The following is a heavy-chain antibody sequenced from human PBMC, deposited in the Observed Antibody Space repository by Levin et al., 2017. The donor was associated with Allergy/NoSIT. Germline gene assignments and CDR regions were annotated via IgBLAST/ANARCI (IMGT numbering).Heavy chain of an antibody. D-gene: IGHD5-18*01. V-gene: IGHV3-30-3*01. CDR1: GFTFNGYT. CDR2: ISFDESSK. Sequence: GGSLRLSCAASGFTFNGYTMHWVRQAPGKGLEWVAVISFDESSKYYADSVKGRFTISRDNSKNTLYLQMSSLRAEDTALYYCAREDTAMIYFFDYWGQGTLVTVSS. J-gene: IGHJ4*02. CDR3: AREDTAMIYFFDY.